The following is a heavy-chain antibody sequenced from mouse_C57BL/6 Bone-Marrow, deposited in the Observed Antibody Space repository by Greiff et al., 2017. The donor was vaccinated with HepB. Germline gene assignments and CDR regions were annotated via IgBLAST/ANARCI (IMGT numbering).Heavy chain of an antibody. Sequence: VQLQQPGAELVRPGSSVKLSCKASGYTFTSYWMHWVKQRPIQGLEWIGNIDPSDSETHYNQKFKDKATLTVDKSSSTAYMQLSSLTSEDSAVYYCAKGVYGNYVAYWGQGTLVTVSA. D-gene: IGHD2-1*01. CDR1: GYTFTSYW. CDR2: IDPSDSET. V-gene: IGHV1-52*01. CDR3: AKGVYGNYVAY. J-gene: IGHJ3*01.